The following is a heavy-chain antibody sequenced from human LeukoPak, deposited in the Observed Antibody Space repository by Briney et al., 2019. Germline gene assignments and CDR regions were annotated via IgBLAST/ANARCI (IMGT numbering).Heavy chain of an antibody. J-gene: IGHJ5*02. CDR1: GYSFTNYW. CDR3: VRREYVGWFDP. Sequence: GESPKISCKGSGYSFTNYWIGWVRQMPGKGLEWMGIIYPGDSDTRYSPSFQGQVTISADKSISTAYLQWSSLKASDTAMYYCVRREYVGWFDPWGQGTLVTVSA. CDR2: IYPGDSDT. D-gene: IGHD3-10*01. V-gene: IGHV5-51*01.